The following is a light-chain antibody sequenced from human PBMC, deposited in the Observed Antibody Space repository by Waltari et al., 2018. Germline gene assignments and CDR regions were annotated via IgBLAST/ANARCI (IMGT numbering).Light chain of an antibody. CDR2: AAS. CDR1: QSVSTN. CDR3: QEYNNWCT. V-gene: IGKV3-15*01. Sequence: EIVMTQSPATLSVFPGERATLSCRASQSVSTNLAWYQQKPGQAPRLLIYAASTRAIGIPARFSGSGSGTEFTLTISSLQSEDFAVYYCQEYNNWCTFGQGTKLEIK. J-gene: IGKJ2*02.